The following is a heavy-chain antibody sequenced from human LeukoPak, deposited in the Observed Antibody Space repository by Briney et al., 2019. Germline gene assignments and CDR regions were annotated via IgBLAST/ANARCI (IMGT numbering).Heavy chain of an antibody. CDR2: FDPEDGET. D-gene: IGHD6-13*01. Sequence: ASVKVSCKVSGYTLTELSMHWVRQAPGKGLEWMGGFDPEDGETIYAQKFQGRVTMTEDTSTDTAYMELSSLRSEDTAVYYCARDQGYSRDFDPWGQGTLVTVSS. CDR1: GYTLTELS. J-gene: IGHJ5*02. V-gene: IGHV1-24*01. CDR3: ARDQGYSRDFDP.